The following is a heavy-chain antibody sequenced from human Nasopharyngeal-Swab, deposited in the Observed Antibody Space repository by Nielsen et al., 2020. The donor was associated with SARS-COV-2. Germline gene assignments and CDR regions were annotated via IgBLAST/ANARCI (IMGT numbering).Heavy chain of an antibody. J-gene: IGHJ6*02. D-gene: IGHD3-22*01. Sequence: GESLKISCAASGFTFSSYWMSWVRQTPGKGLEWVANIKQDGSGKYYVDSAKGRFTISRDNAKNSLYLQMNSLRAEDTAVYYCAREGRGHGIVVIYYYYGMDVWGQGTTVTVSS. CDR3: AREGRGHGIVVIYYYYGMDV. V-gene: IGHV3-7*01. CDR2: IKQDGSGK. CDR1: GFTFSSYW.